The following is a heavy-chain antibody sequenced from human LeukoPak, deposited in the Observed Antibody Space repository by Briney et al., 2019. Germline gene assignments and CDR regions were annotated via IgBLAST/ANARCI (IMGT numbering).Heavy chain of an antibody. CDR1: GFTFSSYR. V-gene: IGHV3-21*01. CDR2: ISSSSSYI. CDR3: ARPWSPNSSGDAFDI. J-gene: IGHJ3*02. Sequence: GGSLRLSCAASGFTFSSYRMNWVRPAPGRGLEWVASISSSSSYIYYADTVKRPFTISTDNTKSSLNLQMNSLRAEDTAVYYCARPWSPNSSGDAFDIWGQGTMVTVSS. D-gene: IGHD6-19*01.